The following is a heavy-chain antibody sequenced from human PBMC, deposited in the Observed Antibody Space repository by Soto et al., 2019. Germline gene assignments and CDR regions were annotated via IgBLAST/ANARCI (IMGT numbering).Heavy chain of an antibody. CDR1: GGTFSSYA. CDR2: IIPIFGTA. V-gene: IGHV1-69*01. CDR3: ARDHGDYGDYPTLDY. D-gene: IGHD4-17*01. J-gene: IGHJ4*02. Sequence: QVQLVQSGAEGKKPGSSVKVSGKASGGTFSSYAISWGRQAPGQGLGWMGGIIPIFGTANYAQKFQGRVTITADESTSTAYMELSSLRSEDTAVYYCARDHGDYGDYPTLDYWGQGTLVTVSS.